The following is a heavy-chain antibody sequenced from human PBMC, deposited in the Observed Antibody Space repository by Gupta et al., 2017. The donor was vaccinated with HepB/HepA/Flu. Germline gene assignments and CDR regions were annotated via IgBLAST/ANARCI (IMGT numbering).Heavy chain of an antibody. J-gene: IGHJ4*02. D-gene: IGHD2-15*01. V-gene: IGHV4-34*01. CDR1: GGSFSGYY. CDR3: ARERGYCSGGSCYDFDY. CDR2: INHSGST. Sequence: QVQLQQWGAGLLKPSETLSLTCAVYGGSFSGYYWIWIRQPPGKGLEWIGEINHSGSTNYNPSLKSRVTISVDTSKNQFSLKLSSVTAADTAVYYCARERGYCSGGSCYDFDYWGQGTLVTVSS.